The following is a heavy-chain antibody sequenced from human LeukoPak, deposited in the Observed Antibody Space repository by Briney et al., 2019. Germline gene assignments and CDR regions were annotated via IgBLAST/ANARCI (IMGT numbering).Heavy chain of an antibody. Sequence: SDTLSLTCTVSGDSTSDHYWTWIRQPPGKGLEWIGYIIHNGNTDYNPSLKSRVTISLDTSKNQFFLKLSSVTAADTAVYYCARDVRASDGYNYHYWGQETLVSVLS. V-gene: IGHV4-59*11. CDR1: GDSTSDHY. CDR3: ARDVRASDGYNYHY. D-gene: IGHD5-24*01. CDR2: IIHNGNT. J-gene: IGHJ4*02.